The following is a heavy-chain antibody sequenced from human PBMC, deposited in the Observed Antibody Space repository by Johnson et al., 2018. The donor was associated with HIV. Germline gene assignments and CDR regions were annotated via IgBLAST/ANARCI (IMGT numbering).Heavy chain of an antibody. Sequence: QVQLVESGGGLVKPGGSLRLSCAASGFTFSSYAMHWVRQAPGKGLEWVAVISYDGSNKYYADSVKGRFTISRDNSKNTLYLQMNSLRAEDTAVYYCASPRAVAGGGAFDIWGQGTMVTVSS. CDR2: ISYDGSNK. CDR1: GFTFSSYA. CDR3: ASPRAVAGGGAFDI. D-gene: IGHD6-19*01. V-gene: IGHV3-30*04. J-gene: IGHJ3*02.